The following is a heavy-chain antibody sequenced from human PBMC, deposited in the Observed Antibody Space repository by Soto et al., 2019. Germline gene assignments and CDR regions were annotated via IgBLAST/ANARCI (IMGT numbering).Heavy chain of an antibody. J-gene: IGHJ6*02. Sequence: GSLRLSCAASGFTFSSYWMHWVRQAPGKGLVWVSRINSDGSSTSYADSVKGRFTISRDNAKNTLYLQMNSLRAEDTAVYYCAREYYDFWSGSLGMDVWGQGTTVTVSS. CDR2: INSDGSST. CDR1: GFTFSSYW. CDR3: AREYYDFWSGSLGMDV. V-gene: IGHV3-74*01. D-gene: IGHD3-3*01.